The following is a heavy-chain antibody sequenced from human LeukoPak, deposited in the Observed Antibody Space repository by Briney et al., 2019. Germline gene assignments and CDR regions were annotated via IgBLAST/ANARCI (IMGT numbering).Heavy chain of an antibody. CDR3: ARLGSRADY. D-gene: IGHD2-2*01. Sequence: SETLSLTYTVSGGSISSYYWSWIRQPPGKGLEWIGYIDYSGSTNYNPSLKSRVTISVDTSKNQFSLKLSSVTAADTAVYYCARLGSRADYWGQGTLVTVSS. J-gene: IGHJ4*02. CDR2: IDYSGST. CDR1: GGSISSYY. V-gene: IGHV4-59*08.